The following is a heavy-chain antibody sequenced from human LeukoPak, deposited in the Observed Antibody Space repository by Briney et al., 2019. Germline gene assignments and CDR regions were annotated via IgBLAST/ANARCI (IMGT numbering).Heavy chain of an antibody. CDR1: GFTFRSYE. Sequence: PGGSLRLSCEDSGFTFRSYEMNWVRQPPGKGLEWIGEINHSGSTNYNPSLKSRVTISVDTSKNQFSLKLSSVTAADTAVYYCARHLMAAAGKTIDYWGQGTLVTVSS. V-gene: IGHV4-34*01. J-gene: IGHJ4*02. CDR2: INHSGST. D-gene: IGHD6-13*01. CDR3: ARHLMAAAGKTIDY.